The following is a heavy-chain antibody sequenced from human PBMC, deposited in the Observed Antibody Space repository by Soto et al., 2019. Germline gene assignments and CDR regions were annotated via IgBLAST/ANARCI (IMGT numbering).Heavy chain of an antibody. J-gene: IGHJ3*02. D-gene: IGHD6-13*01. V-gene: IGHV2-5*02. Sequence: QINLKESGPTLVKPTQTITLTCTFSGFSLSTSKEGAGWIRQPPGKTMEWLALIYWDDDKRYSPSLKSRLTITKDTSKNQVVLTMTNMDPVDTATSYCAHRRGRSSWWDAFDIWGQGTMVTVSS. CDR1: GFSLSTSKEG. CDR3: AHRRGRSSWWDAFDI. CDR2: IYWDDDK.